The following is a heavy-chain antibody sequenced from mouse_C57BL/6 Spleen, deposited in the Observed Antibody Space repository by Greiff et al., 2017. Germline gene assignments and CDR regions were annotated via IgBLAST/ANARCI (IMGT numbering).Heavy chain of an antibody. Sequence: ELQLVESGGGLVKPGGSLKLSCAASGFTFSDYGMHWVRQAPEKGLEWVAYISSGSSTIYYADTVKGRFTISRDNAKNTLFLQMTSLRSEDTAMYYCARDVYYLDYWGQGTTLTVSS. V-gene: IGHV5-17*01. CDR1: GFTFSDYG. CDR3: ARDVYYLDY. CDR2: ISSGSSTI. J-gene: IGHJ2*01.